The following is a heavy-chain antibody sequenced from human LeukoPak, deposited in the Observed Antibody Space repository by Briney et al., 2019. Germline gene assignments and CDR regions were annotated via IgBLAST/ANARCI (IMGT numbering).Heavy chain of an antibody. CDR1: GFTFSGYA. Sequence: PGASLRLSCAASGFTFSGYAMSWARQAPGKGLEWVSSISGGGGNTYYADSVKGRFTISRDNSKNTLYLQMNSLRAEDTAVYYCAKNGRWQAYYFDYWGQGTLVTVSS. J-gene: IGHJ4*02. D-gene: IGHD4-23*01. CDR3: AKNGRWQAYYFDY. V-gene: IGHV3-23*01. CDR2: ISGGGGNT.